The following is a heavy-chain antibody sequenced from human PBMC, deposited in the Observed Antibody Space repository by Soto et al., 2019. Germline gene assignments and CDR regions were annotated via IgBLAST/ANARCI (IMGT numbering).Heavy chain of an antibody. CDR2: ISYDGSNK. CDR1: GFTFSSYG. CDR3: AKDRPSGSRPYYYGMDV. V-gene: IGHV3-30*18. J-gene: IGHJ6*02. Sequence: QVQLVESGGGVVQPGRSLRLSCAASGFTFSSYGMHWVRQAPGKGLERVAVISYDGSNKYYADSVKGRFTISRDNSKNXXYLQMNSLRAEDTAVYYCAKDRPSGSRPYYYGMDVWGQGTMVTVSS. D-gene: IGHD1-26*01.